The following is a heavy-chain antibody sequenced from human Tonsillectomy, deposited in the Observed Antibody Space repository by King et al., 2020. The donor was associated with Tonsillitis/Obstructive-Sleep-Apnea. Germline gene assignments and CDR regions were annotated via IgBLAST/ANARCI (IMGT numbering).Heavy chain of an antibody. V-gene: IGHV3-43*02. CDR3: AKGSDYDILTGYYNGRYYFDY. CDR1: GFTFDDYA. D-gene: IGHD3-9*01. Sequence: VQLVESGGGVVQPGGSLRLSCAASGFTFDDYAMHWVRQAPGKGLEWVSLISGDGGSTYYADSVKGRFTISRDNSKNSLYLQMNSLRTEDTALYYCAKGSDYDILTGYYNGRYYFDYWGQGTLVTVSS. J-gene: IGHJ4*02. CDR2: ISGDGGST.